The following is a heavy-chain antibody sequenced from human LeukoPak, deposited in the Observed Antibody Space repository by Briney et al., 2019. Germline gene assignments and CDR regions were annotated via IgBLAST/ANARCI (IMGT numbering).Heavy chain of an antibody. J-gene: IGHJ2*01. Sequence: PSETLSLTCAVSGGSISSSNWWSWVRQPPGKGLEWIGEIYHSGSTNYNSSLKSRVTISVDKSKNQFSLKLSSVTAADTAVYYCARAEPLITTEAFDLWGRGTLVTVSS. CDR3: ARAEPLITTEAFDL. V-gene: IGHV4-4*02. D-gene: IGHD3-3*01. CDR1: GGSISSSNW. CDR2: IYHSGST.